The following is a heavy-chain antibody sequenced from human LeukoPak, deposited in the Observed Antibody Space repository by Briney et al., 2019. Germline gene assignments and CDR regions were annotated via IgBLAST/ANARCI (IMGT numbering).Heavy chain of an antibody. Sequence: GGSLRLSCAASGFTFSSYAMTWVRQAPGKGLEWISAINGGAYSTSYADSVKGRLTISRGNSKNTLYLQMNSLRAEDTAVYYCARNSSGFKLGDAFDIWGQGTLVTVSS. J-gene: IGHJ3*02. D-gene: IGHD3-22*01. CDR3: ARNSSGFKLGDAFDI. CDR1: GFTFSSYA. CDR2: INGGAYST. V-gene: IGHV3-23*01.